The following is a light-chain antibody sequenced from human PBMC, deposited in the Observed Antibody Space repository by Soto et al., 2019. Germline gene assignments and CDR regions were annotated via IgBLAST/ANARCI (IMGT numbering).Light chain of an antibody. V-gene: IGKV3-20*01. CDR3: QQYGSSPYT. CDR2: GAS. CDR1: QSVSSSY. Sequence: EIVLTQSPGNLSLSPGERATLSCRASQSVSSSYLAWYQQKPGQAPRLLIYGASSRATGIPDRFSGSGSGTDFTLTISRLEPEDFAVYYFQQYGSSPYTFVQGTKLEIK. J-gene: IGKJ2*01.